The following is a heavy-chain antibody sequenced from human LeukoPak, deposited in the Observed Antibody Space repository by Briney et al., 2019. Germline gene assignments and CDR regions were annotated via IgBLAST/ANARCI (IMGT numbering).Heavy chain of an antibody. CDR1: GGSISSGGYS. Sequence: ASQTLSLTCAVSGGSISSGGYSWSWIRQPPGKGLEWIGYIYHSGSTYYNPSLKSRVTISVDTPKNQFSLRLSSVTAADTAVYYCARVGLGYSYGYFDYWGQGTLVTVSS. V-gene: IGHV4-30-2*01. CDR3: ARVGLGYSYGYFDY. CDR2: IYHSGST. D-gene: IGHD5-18*01. J-gene: IGHJ4*02.